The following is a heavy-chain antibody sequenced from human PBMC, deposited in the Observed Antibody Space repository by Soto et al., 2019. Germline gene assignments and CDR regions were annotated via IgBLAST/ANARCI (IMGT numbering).Heavy chain of an antibody. Sequence: EVQLVESGGGVVQPGGSLKLSCAASGFTFSGSVMHWVRQASGKGLEWVGRIRSKANNYATAYAASVKGRFTISREDSKNTAFRQMNSLNSEDTAVYYCSAPEYCSSTSCLGYWGQGTLVTVSS. CDR1: GFTFSGSV. J-gene: IGHJ4*02. V-gene: IGHV3-73*02. D-gene: IGHD2-2*01. CDR2: IRSKANNYAT. CDR3: SAPEYCSSTSCLGY.